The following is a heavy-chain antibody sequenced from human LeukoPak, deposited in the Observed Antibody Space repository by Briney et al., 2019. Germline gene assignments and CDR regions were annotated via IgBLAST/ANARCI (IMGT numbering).Heavy chain of an antibody. V-gene: IGHV3-23*01. CDR2: IRSNGGDT. CDR1: GFTFREYS. CDR3: AKGGYTTWFDP. D-gene: IGHD2-15*01. Sequence: GGSLRLSCAASGFTFREYSMSWVRQAPGKGLEWVSNIRSNGGDTYYTDSVKGRFTISRDNSKNTLYLEMNSLRAEDTAVYYCAKGGYTTWFDPWGQGTLVTVSS. J-gene: IGHJ5*02.